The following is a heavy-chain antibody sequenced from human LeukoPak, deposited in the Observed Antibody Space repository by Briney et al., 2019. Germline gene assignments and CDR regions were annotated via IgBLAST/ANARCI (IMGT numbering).Heavy chain of an antibody. J-gene: IGHJ1*01. Sequence: PGGSLRLSCAASGFTFSSYSMNWVRQSPGEGLEWVSSISGSGGSTYYADSVKSRFTISRDNSKNTQYLQMNSLRAEDTAVYYCAKVEYSSNIPQHWGQGTLVTVSS. CDR2: ISGSGGST. D-gene: IGHD6-6*01. CDR3: AKVEYSSNIPQH. V-gene: IGHV3-23*01. CDR1: GFTFSSYS.